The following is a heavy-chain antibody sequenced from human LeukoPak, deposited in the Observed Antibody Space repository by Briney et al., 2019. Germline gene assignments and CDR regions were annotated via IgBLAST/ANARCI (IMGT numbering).Heavy chain of an antibody. CDR1: GFTYRSYD. D-gene: IGHD6-19*01. Sequence: GGSVSCSCSASGFTYRSYDIHWLRQAPGKGLEWVAAFYYDESNEYYRDSVKGRFTSSRDTSKSTVELQMNSLRAEGTAMYYCTRRSSIVVPGEGVQTFDLWGQGTLVTVSS. CDR3: TRRSSIVVPGEGVQTFDL. J-gene: IGHJ4*03. CDR2: FYYDESNE. V-gene: IGHV3-30*04.